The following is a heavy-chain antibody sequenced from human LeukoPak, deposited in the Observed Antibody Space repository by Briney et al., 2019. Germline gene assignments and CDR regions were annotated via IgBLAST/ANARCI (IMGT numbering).Heavy chain of an antibody. CDR3: ARAYMVRGVIMTWFDP. Sequence: ASVKVSCKASGYTFTSYGISWVRQAPGQGLEWMGWISAYNGNTNYAQKLQCRVTMTTDTSTSTAYMELRSLRSDDTAVYYCARAYMVRGVIMTWFDPWGQGTLVTVSS. D-gene: IGHD3-10*01. V-gene: IGHV1-18*01. CDR2: ISAYNGNT. CDR1: GYTFTSYG. J-gene: IGHJ5*02.